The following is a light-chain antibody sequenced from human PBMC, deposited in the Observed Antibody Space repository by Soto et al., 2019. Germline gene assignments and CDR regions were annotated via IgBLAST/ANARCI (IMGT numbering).Light chain of an antibody. V-gene: IGLV2-14*01. CDR1: RNDVGNYNY. CDR2: DVT. J-gene: IGLJ1*01. Sequence: QSALTQPASVSGSPGQSITISCTGSRNDVGNYNYVSWYQQHPGKAPKLLIYDVTNRPSGVSNRFSGSKSGNTASLTISGLQAEDEADYYCSSYRSSSTLYVFGTGTKLTVL. CDR3: SSYRSSSTLYV.